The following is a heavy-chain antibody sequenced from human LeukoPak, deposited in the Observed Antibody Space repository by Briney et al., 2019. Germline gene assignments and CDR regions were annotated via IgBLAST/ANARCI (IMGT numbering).Heavy chain of an antibody. J-gene: IGHJ6*04. CDR1: GYSFTSYW. V-gene: IGHV5-51*01. CDR3: ASLYYHVSGRLPILYLTFGEALYTLLEEMGDV. CDR2: IYLGDSDT. Sequence: GESLKISCKGSGYSFTSYWIGWVRQMPGKGLEWMGIIYLGDSDTAYSPSFQGQVTISADKSITTAYLQWSSLKASDTAMYYCASLYYHVSGRLPILYLTFGEALYTLLEEMGDVWGKGTTVTISS. D-gene: IGHD3-10*01.